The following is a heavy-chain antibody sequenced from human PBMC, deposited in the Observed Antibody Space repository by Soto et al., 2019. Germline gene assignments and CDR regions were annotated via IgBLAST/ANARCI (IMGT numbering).Heavy chain of an antibody. V-gene: IGHV3-23*01. CDR3: AHVYSSDKNYFVY. CDR1: GFTFSSYA. Sequence: PGGSLRLSCAASGFTFSSYAMSWVRQAPGKGLEWVSAISGSGGSTYYADSVKGRFTISRDNSKNTLYLQMNSLRAEDTAVYYCAHVYSSDKNYFVYWGQGTLVTVSS. J-gene: IGHJ4*02. CDR2: ISGSGGST. D-gene: IGHD6-19*01.